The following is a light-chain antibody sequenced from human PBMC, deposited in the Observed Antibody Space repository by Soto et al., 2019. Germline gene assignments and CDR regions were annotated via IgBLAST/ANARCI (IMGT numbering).Light chain of an antibody. CDR1: RRIGDH. J-gene: IGKJ1*01. Sequence: DIQLTQSPSSLSSSLGDRAIITCGASRRIGDHLNWYQQKPGKAPKLLIFAASSLPSGVPTRFSGSRSGPDFTLTISSLQPEDFATYYCQQSYSRPPTFGQGTKVDTK. CDR2: AAS. V-gene: IGKV1-39*01. CDR3: QQSYSRPPT.